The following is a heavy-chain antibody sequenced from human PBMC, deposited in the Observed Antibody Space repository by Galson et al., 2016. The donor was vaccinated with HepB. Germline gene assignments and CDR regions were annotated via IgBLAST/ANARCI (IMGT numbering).Heavy chain of an antibody. CDR2: INHRGSS. J-gene: IGHJ5*02. CDR3: SRDPMYVGFGDA. D-gene: IGHD2-8*01. V-gene: IGHV4-34*01. CDR1: GGSFSGQY. Sequence: SETLSLTCAVNGGSFSGQYWRWIRQPPGKGLEWIGEINHRGSSNYNPSLRGRVTMSVDTSANQFSLKLNYVTAADTAVYYCSRDPMYVGFGDAWAQGILVAGSS.